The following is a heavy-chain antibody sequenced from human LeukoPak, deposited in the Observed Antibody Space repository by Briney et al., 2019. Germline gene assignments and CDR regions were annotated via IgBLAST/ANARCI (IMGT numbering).Heavy chain of an antibody. CDR3: VRVAVAGNPNNWFDP. Sequence: PGGSLRLSCAASGFTFSNYGMHWVRQAPGKGLEWVAVIWYDGSNKYYADSVKGRFTISRDNSKNTLYLQMNSLRAEDTAVYYCVRVAVAGNPNNWFDPWGQGTLVTVSS. CDR1: GFTFSNYG. D-gene: IGHD6-19*01. V-gene: IGHV3-33*01. J-gene: IGHJ5*02. CDR2: IWYDGSNK.